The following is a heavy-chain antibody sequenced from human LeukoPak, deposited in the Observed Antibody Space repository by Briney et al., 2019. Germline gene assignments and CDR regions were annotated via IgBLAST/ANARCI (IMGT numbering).Heavy chain of an antibody. CDR2: IIPIFGTA. D-gene: IGHD3-3*01. Sequence: SVKVSCKASGGTFSSYAISWVRQAPGQGLEWMGGIIPIFGTANYAQKFQGRVTIATDESTSTAYMELSSLRSEDTAVYYCARAQGFTYYDFWSGSPYYYYYMDVWGKGTTVTVSS. CDR3: ARAQGFTYYDFWSGSPYYYYYMDV. CDR1: GGTFSSYA. J-gene: IGHJ6*03. V-gene: IGHV1-69*05.